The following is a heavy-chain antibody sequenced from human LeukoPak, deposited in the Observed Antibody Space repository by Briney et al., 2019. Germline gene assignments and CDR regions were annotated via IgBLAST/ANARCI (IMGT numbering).Heavy chain of an antibody. CDR1: GGSFSGYY. D-gene: IGHD3-22*01. Sequence: SETLSLTCAVYGGSFSGYYWGWIRQPPGKGLEWIGSIYHSGSTYYNPSLKSRVTISVDTSKNQFSLKLSSVTAADTAVYYCARDLSGDYDSSEIDYWGQGTLVTVSS. CDR2: IYHSGST. CDR3: ARDLSGDYDSSEIDY. J-gene: IGHJ4*02. V-gene: IGHV4-38-2*02.